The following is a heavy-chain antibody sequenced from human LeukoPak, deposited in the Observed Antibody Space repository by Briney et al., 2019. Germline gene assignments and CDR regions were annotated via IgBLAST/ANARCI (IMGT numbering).Heavy chain of an antibody. J-gene: IGHJ4*02. CDR1: GFTFSNYG. Sequence: PGRSLRLSCAASGFTFSNYGIHWVRQAPGKGLEWVAVIWSDGSNKYYADSVKGRFTISRDNSKNTLDLQMDSLRAEDTAVYYCAREMFWSGYFSNLHFDYWGQGTLVTVSS. CDR2: IWSDGSNK. D-gene: IGHD3-3*01. CDR3: AREMFWSGYFSNLHFDY. V-gene: IGHV3-33*01.